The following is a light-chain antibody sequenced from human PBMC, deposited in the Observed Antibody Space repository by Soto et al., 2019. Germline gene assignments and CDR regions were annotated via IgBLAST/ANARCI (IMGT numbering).Light chain of an antibody. CDR1: KGIRSA. CDR3: QQFNSYPPYT. CDR2: DAS. J-gene: IGKJ2*01. Sequence: AIQLTQSPSSLSASVGDRVTITCRASKGIRSALAWYQQKPGKAPKLLIYDASSLESGVPSRFSGSGSGTDFTLTISSLQPEDFATYYCQQFNSYPPYTFGQGTKLEIK. V-gene: IGKV1-13*02.